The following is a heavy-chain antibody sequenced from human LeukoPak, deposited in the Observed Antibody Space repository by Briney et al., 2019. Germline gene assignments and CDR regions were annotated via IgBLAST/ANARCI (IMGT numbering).Heavy chain of an antibody. CDR1: GFTFSSYS. J-gene: IGHJ3*02. V-gene: IGHV3-21*01. CDR3: ARVDPATRYAFDI. Sequence: PGGSLRLSCAASGFTFSSYSMNWVRQAPGKGLEWVSSISSSGSYIYYADSVKGRFTISRDNAKNSLYLQMNSLRAEDTAVYYCARVDPATRYAFDIWGQGTMVTVSS. CDR2: ISSSGSYI.